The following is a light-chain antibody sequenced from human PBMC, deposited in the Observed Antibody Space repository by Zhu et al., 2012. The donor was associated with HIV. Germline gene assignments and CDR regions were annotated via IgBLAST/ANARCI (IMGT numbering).Light chain of an antibody. CDR2: GAS. CDR3: QQYGTFPTT. Sequence: EIVLTQSPGTLSLSPGVRATLSCRASQTISSSFLAWYQQKPGQTPRLLIYGASSRATGIPDRFSGSGSGTDFTLTISRLEPEDFAVYYCQQYGTFPTTFGGGTKVEIK. CDR1: QTISSSF. V-gene: IGKV3-20*01. J-gene: IGKJ4*01.